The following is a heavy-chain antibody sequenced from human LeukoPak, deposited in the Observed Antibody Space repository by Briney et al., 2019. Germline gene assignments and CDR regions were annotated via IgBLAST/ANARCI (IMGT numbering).Heavy chain of an antibody. CDR2: IYYSGST. J-gene: IGHJ4*02. CDR3: ATSIITGYPYFDP. D-gene: IGHD3-9*01. CDR1: GGSLSSGDYY. V-gene: IGHV4-30-4*08. Sequence: PSQTLSLTCTVSGGSLSSGDYYWSWIRQPPGKGLEWIGYIYYSGSTYYNPSLKSRVTISVETSKNQFFLKLNSVAPADTAVYYCATSIITGYPYFDPCGEGTLVTASS.